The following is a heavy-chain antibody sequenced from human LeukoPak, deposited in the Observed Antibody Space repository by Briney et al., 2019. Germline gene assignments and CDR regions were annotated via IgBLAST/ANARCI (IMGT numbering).Heavy chain of an antibody. V-gene: IGHV4-59*01. CDR3: ARAYYYDSSGYFDY. CDR1: GGSISSYY. Sequence: PSETLSLTCTVSGGSISSYYWSWIRRPPGKGLEWVGYIYYSGSTNYNPSLKSRVTISVDTSKNQFSLKLSSVTAADTAVYYCARAYYYDSSGYFDYWGQGTLVTVSS. D-gene: IGHD3-22*01. CDR2: IYYSGST. J-gene: IGHJ4*02.